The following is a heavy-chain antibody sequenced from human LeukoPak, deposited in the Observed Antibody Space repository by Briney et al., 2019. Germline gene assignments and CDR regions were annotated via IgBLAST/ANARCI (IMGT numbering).Heavy chain of an antibody. V-gene: IGHV3-48*04. J-gene: IGHJ4*02. CDR1: GFTFSTYG. Sequence: GGSLRLSCAASGFTFSTYGMIWVRQAPGRGLEWVSYITGSSATINYADSVKGRFTISRDNAKNSLYLQMNSLRAEDTAVYFCAGDSGWYYFDYWGQGTLVTVSS. CDR2: ITGSSATI. CDR3: AGDSGWYYFDY. D-gene: IGHD6-19*01.